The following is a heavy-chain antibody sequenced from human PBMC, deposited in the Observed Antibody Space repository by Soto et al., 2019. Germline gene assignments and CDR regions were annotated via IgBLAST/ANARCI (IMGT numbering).Heavy chain of an antibody. J-gene: IGHJ5*02. V-gene: IGHV4-39*01. CDR2: IYYSGST. CDR1: GGSISSSSYY. Sequence: QLQLQESGPGLVKPSETLSLTCTVSGGSISSSSYYWGWIRQPPGKGLEWIGSIYYSGSTYYNPSLKSRDTISVDTSKNQFSLKLSSVTAADTAVYYCARHSTYDYGEYHEGLNWFDPWGQGTLVTVSS. D-gene: IGHD3-16*01. CDR3: ARHSTYDYGEYHEGLNWFDP.